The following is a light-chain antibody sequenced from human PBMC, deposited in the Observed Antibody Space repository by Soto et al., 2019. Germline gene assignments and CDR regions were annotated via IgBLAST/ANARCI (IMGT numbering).Light chain of an antibody. V-gene: IGKV3-20*01. J-gene: IGKJ1*01. Sequence: EIALTQSPGTLSLSPGDRATLSCSASQTVSSNFLAWYQQRPAQAPRILIHGASTRATGITDRFSGSVSGTDFTLIISGLEPEDFAVYYCQQYGTSPATFGQGTKVDIK. CDR3: QQYGTSPAT. CDR1: QTVSSNF. CDR2: GAS.